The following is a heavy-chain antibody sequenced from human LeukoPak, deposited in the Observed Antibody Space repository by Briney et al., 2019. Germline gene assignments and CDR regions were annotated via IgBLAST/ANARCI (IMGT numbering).Heavy chain of an antibody. CDR1: GFTFSSYA. CDR2: ISYDGSNK. Sequence: GGPLRLSCAASGFTFSSYAMHWVRQAPGKGLEWVAVISYDGSNKYYADSVKGRFTISRDNSKNTLYLQMNSLRAEDTAVYYCARGPYYYDSSGYYHGDYWGQGTLVTVSS. D-gene: IGHD3-22*01. CDR3: ARGPYYYDSSGYYHGDY. J-gene: IGHJ4*02. V-gene: IGHV3-30-3*01.